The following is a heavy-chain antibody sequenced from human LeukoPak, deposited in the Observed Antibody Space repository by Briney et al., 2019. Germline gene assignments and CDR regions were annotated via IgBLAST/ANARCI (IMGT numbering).Heavy chain of an antibody. CDR3: AKTIVVVPAAIDWFDP. CDR2: ISGSGGST. Sequence: GGSLRLSCAASGFTFSIYAMSWVRQAPGKGLEWVSAISGSGGSTYYADSVKGRFTISRDNSKNTLFLQMNSLRAEDTAVYYCAKTIVVVPAAIDWFDPWGQGTLVTVSS. CDR1: GFTFSIYA. V-gene: IGHV3-23*01. D-gene: IGHD2-2*02. J-gene: IGHJ5*02.